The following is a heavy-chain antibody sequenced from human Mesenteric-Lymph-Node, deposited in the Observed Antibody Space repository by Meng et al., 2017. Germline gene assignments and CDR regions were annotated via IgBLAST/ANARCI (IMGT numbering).Heavy chain of an antibody. CDR2: INWNGGST. CDR1: GCRCDVYG. V-gene: IGHV3-20*04. CDR3: SRDWRVGATTAFDY. J-gene: IGHJ4*02. Sequence: EVQLVESVGGVVRLGGSLTLSCAVSGCRCDVYGMSWGRQAPGKGVEWVSVINWNGGSTSYADSVKGRFTNYRDNAKNSLYLQMNSLRTEDAALYYCSRDWRVGATTAFDYWGQGTLVTVSS. D-gene: IGHD1-26*01.